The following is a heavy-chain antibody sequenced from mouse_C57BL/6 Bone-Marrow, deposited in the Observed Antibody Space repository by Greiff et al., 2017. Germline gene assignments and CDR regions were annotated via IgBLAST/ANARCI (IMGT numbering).Heavy chain of an antibody. CDR2: IDPSDSYT. J-gene: IGHJ1*03. D-gene: IGHD1-1*01. V-gene: IGHV1-59*01. Sequence: QVQLQQPGAELVRPGTSVKLSCKASGYTFTSYWMHWVKQRPGQGLEWIGVIDPSDSYTNYNQKFKGKATLTVDTSSSTAYMQLRSLTSEDSAVYYCARVITTVVANWYFDVWGTGTTVTVSA. CDR1: GYTFTSYW. CDR3: ARVITTVVANWYFDV.